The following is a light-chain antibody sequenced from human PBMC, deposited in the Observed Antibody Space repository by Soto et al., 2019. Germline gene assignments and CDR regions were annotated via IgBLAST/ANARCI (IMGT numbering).Light chain of an antibody. V-gene: IGKV3-11*01. J-gene: IGKJ4*01. CDR1: ESVRSY. Sequence: EIVLTQSPATLSLSPGERATLSCRASESVRSYLAWYQQKPGQAPRLLIYDASNRATGIPARFSGSGSGTDFTLTISSLEPEDFSVYYWQQRSNWLTFAGGTKVEIK. CDR3: QQRSNWLT. CDR2: DAS.